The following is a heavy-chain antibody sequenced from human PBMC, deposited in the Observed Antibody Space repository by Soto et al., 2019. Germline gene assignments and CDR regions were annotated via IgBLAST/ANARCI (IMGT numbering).Heavy chain of an antibody. J-gene: IGHJ6*02. CDR2: ISTYNDNT. CDR1: GYTFTSYG. D-gene: IGHD1-26*01. CDR3: AREHHYGGSSYGMDV. Sequence: QVHLVQSGAEVRKPGASVEVSCKASGYTFTSYGVSWVRQAPGQGLEWMGWISTYNDNTIYAQKFQGRVTMSTHTSTNIAYMQLRSLRSDDTAVYYCAREHHYGGSSYGMDVWGQGTTVTVS. V-gene: IGHV1-18*04.